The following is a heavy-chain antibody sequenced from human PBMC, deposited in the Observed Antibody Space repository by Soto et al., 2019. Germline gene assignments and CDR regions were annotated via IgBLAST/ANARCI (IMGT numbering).Heavy chain of an antibody. CDR1: GGSISSGGYY. V-gene: IGHV4-31*03. CDR3: ARSSTSANYFDY. D-gene: IGHD2-2*01. Sequence: QVQLQESGTGLVKPSQTLSLTCTVSGGSISSGGYYWSWIRQHPGKGLEWIGYIYYSGSTYYNPSLKSRVTISVDTSKNQFSLKLNSVTAADTAVYYCARSSTSANYFDYWGQGTLVTVSS. J-gene: IGHJ4*02. CDR2: IYYSGST.